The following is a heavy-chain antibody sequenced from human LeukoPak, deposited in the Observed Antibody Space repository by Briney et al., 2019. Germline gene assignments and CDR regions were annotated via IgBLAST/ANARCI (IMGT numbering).Heavy chain of an antibody. V-gene: IGHV3-7*01. CDR1: GFTFSTCW. CDR2: IKGDESAK. J-gene: IGHJ4*02. Sequence: GGSLRLSCVASGFTFSTCWMAWVRQAPGKGLEWVANIKGDESAKHQADSVKGRFTISRDNAQNSVYLQMSSLRGEDTAVYYCARDVGGSLDYWGQGTLVTVSS. D-gene: IGHD1-26*01. CDR3: ARDVGGSLDY.